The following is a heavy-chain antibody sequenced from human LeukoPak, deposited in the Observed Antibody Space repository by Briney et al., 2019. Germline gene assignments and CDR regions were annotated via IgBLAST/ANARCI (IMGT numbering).Heavy chain of an antibody. D-gene: IGHD3-22*01. J-gene: IGHJ3*02. CDR2: IYYSGST. Sequence: SETLSLTCTVSGGSISSSSYYWGWTRQPPGKGLEWIGSIYYSGSTYYNPSLKSRVTISVDTSKNQFSLKLSSVTAADTAVYYCARRITMIVVVITYYAFDIWGQGTMVTVSS. CDR3: ARRITMIVVVITYYAFDI. V-gene: IGHV4-39*01. CDR1: GGSISSSSYY.